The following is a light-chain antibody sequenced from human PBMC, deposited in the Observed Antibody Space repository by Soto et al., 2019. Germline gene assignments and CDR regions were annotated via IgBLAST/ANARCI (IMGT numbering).Light chain of an antibody. CDR3: QKYNSAPV. CDR2: AAS. Sequence: DIQMTQSPSSLSASVGDRVTITCRASQGISNYLAWYQQKPGKVPKLLIYAASTLQSGVPSRFSGSGSGTDFTLTISSLQPEDVATYYCQKYNSAPVFGGWTKVEIK. V-gene: IGKV1-27*01. CDR1: QGISNY. J-gene: IGKJ4*01.